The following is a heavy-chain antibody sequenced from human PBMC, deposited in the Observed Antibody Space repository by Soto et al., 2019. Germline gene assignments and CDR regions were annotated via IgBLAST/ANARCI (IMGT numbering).Heavy chain of an antibody. CDR2: IIPIFDSI. J-gene: IGHJ6*02. CDR1: GGTFSSYA. Sequence: QVQLVQSGAEVKKPGSSVKVYCKASGGTFSSYAITWVRQAPGQGLEWMGGIIPIFDSINYAQKFQGRVTITADESTSTAYMELSSLRSEDTAVYYCARARVYYYHYGMDVWGQGTTVTVFS. V-gene: IGHV1-69*01. D-gene: IGHD6-6*01. CDR3: ARARVYYYHYGMDV.